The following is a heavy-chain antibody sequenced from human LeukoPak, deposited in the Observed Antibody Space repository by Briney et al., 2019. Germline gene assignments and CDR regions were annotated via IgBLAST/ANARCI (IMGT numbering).Heavy chain of an antibody. Sequence: GASVKVSCKAFGYTFSDYAMHWVRQAPGQRLEWMGWIIIGSDETKCSEKFQGRVTMTRDTAANTVYMELSSLRSDDTAVYYCARDQVVGVPSWFDPWGQGTLVTVSS. V-gene: IGHV1-3*04. CDR2: IIIGSDET. CDR1: GYTFSDYA. CDR3: ARDQVVGVPSWFDP. J-gene: IGHJ5*02. D-gene: IGHD1-26*01.